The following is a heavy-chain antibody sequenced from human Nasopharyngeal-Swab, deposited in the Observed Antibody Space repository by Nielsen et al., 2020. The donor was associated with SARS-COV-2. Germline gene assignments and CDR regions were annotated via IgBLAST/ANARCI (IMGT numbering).Heavy chain of an antibody. V-gene: IGHV1-69*13. CDR3: ASPEGELQWEEFDY. D-gene: IGHD5-24*01. J-gene: IGHJ4*02. CDR1: GGTFSSYA. CDR2: IIPIFGTA. Sequence: SVKVSCKASGGTFSSYAISWVRQAPGQGLVWMGGIIPIFGTANYAQKFQGRVTITADESTSTAYMELSSLRSEDTAVYYCASPEGELQWEEFDYWGQGTLVTVSS.